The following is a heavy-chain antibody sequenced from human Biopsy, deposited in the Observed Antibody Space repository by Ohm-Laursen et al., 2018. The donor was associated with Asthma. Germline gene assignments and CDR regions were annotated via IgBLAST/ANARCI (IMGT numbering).Heavy chain of an antibody. CDR1: GFTFSDYD. J-gene: IGHJ6*02. CDR3: ARDLRSDNWNPWGMDV. CDR2: ISYDGTNK. D-gene: IGHD1-20*01. V-gene: IGHV3-30-3*01. Sequence: SLRLSCAASGFTFSDYDMHWVRQAPGKGLEWVAVISYDGTNKDYADSVKGRFTFPRDNSQNTLSLEMNSLRVEDTAVYYCARDLRSDNWNPWGMDVWDLGTTVTVAS.